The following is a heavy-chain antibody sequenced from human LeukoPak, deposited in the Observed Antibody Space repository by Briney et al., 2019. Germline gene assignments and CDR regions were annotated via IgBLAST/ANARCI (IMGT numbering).Heavy chain of an antibody. J-gene: IGHJ3*02. Sequence: SETLSLTCAVYGGSFSAYYWTWIRQPPGKGLEWIGEINHSGSTNYNPSLKSRVTISVDTSKNQFSLKLSSVTAADTAVYYCARGRPRYSRYGAFDIWGQGTMVTVSS. D-gene: IGHD6-13*01. CDR2: INHSGST. CDR3: ARGRPRYSRYGAFDI. V-gene: IGHV4-34*01. CDR1: GGSFSAYY.